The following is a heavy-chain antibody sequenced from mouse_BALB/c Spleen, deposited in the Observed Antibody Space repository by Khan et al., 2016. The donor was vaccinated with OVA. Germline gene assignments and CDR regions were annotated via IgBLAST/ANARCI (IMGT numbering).Heavy chain of an antibody. V-gene: IGHV9-2-1*01. CDR1: GYTFTDYS. J-gene: IGHJ1*01. Sequence: QIQLVQSGPELKKPGETVKISCKASGYTFTDYSMHWVKQAPGKGLKWMGWINTETGEPTYVDDFKGRFVFSLETSASTAYLQINNLKNEDTATXCCAGRRHWYFDGWGAGTTVTVSS. CDR3: AGRRHWYFDG. CDR2: INTETGEP.